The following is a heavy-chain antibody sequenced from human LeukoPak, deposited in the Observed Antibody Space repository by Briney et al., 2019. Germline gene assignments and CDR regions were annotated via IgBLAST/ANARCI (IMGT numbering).Heavy chain of an antibody. CDR2: IIPILGIA. CDR1: GGTFSSYA. Sequence: SVKVSCKASGGTFSSYAISWVRQAPGQGLEWMGRIIPILGIANYAQKCQGRVTITADKSTSTAYMELSSLRSEDASVYYCAYSYWFDPWGQGTLVTVSS. V-gene: IGHV1-69*04. J-gene: IGHJ5*02. CDR3: AYSYWFDP. D-gene: IGHD5-18*01.